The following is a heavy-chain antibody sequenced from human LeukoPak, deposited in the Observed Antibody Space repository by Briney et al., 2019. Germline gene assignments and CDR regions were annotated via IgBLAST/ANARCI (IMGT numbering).Heavy chain of an antibody. V-gene: IGHV3-30-3*01. CDR2: ISYDGSNK. J-gene: IGHJ4*02. CDR3: ARVGNQRDTAMVTTLDY. Sequence: PGRSLRLSCAASGFTFSSYAMHWVRQAPGKGLEWVAVISYDGSNKYYADSVKGRFTISRDNSKNTLYLQMNSLRAEDTAVYYCARVGNQRDTAMVTTLDYWGQGTLVTVSS. D-gene: IGHD5-18*01. CDR1: GFTFSSYA.